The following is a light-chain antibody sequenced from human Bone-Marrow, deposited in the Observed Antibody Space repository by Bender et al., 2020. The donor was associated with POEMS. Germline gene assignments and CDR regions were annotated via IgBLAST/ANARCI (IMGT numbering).Light chain of an antibody. CDR2: DVN. CDR3: SAYTSSSTLVV. CDR1: SSDVGIYNS. J-gene: IGLJ3*02. V-gene: IGLV2-14*03. Sequence: QSALTQPASVSGSPGQSITISCTGASSDVGIYNSVSWYQQHPGKAPKLMIYDVNYRPSGVSNRFSGSKSGNTASLTISGLQTEDEADYYCSAYTSSSTLVVFGGGTKLTVL.